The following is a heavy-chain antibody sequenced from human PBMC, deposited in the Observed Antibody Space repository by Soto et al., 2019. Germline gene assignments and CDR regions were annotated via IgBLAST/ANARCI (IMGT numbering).Heavy chain of an antibody. CDR3: ARGGVEPFDY. CDR2: ISDYGRG. J-gene: IGHJ4*02. CDR1: GFTFRNYW. D-gene: IGHD3-3*01. V-gene: IGHV3-74*01. Sequence: EVQLVESGGGLVQSGGSLRLSCAASGFTFRNYWMHWVRQAPGKGLVWVSRISDYGRGNYADSVEGRFTISRDDAKSELSLQMSSLRLEDTAVYYCARGGVEPFDYWGQGALVTVSS.